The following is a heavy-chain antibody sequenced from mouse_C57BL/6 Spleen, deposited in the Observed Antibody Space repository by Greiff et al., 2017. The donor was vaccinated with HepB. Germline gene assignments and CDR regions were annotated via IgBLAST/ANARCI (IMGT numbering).Heavy chain of an antibody. D-gene: IGHD1-1*01. CDR3: TRDHLYYYGSSYAMDY. Sequence: EVKLVESGEGLVKPGGSLKLSCAASGFTFSSYAMSWVRQTPEKRLEWVAYISSGGDYIYYADTVKGRFTISRDNARNTLYLQMSSLQSEDTAMYYCTRDHLYYYGSSYAMDYWGQGTSVTVSS. CDR1: GFTFSSYA. CDR2: ISSGGDYI. J-gene: IGHJ4*01. V-gene: IGHV5-9-1*02.